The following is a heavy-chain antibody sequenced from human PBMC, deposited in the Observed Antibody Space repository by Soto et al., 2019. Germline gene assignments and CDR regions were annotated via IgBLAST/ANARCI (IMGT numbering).Heavy chain of an antibody. Sequence: TCTVSGGSISSYYWSWIRQPPGKGLEWIGYIYYSGSTNYNPSLKSRVTISVDTSKNQFSLKLSSVTAADTAVYYCSRARVRVVYAIDDYYYYYYMDVWGKGTTVTVSS. CDR2: IYYSGST. D-gene: IGHD2-8*02. J-gene: IGHJ6*03. CDR3: SRARVRVVYAIDDYYYYYYMDV. CDR1: GGSISSYY. V-gene: IGHV4-59*01.